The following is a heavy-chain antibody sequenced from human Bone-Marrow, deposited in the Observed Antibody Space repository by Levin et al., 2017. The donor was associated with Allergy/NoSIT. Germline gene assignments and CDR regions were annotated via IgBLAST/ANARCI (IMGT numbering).Heavy chain of an antibody. D-gene: IGHD3-16*01. J-gene: IGHJ6*02. CDR1: GLSFSNYD. CDR3: ASWAKFYYDGSDFDYFYYGMDV. Sequence: PGGSLRLSCAASGLSFSNYDMNWVRQAPGKGLEWVSSISSGSSHIDYADSVKGRFTISRDNAKNSLYLQMNSLRLEDTAVYFCASWAKFYYDGSDFDYFYYGMDVWGQGTTVTVSS. V-gene: IGHV3-21*06. CDR2: ISSGSSHI.